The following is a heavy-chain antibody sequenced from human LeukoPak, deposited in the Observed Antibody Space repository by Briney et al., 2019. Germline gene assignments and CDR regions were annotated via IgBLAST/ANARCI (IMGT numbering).Heavy chain of an antibody. CDR1: GYTFTSYG. V-gene: IGHV1-18*01. D-gene: IGHD3-10*01. CDR2: ISAYNGNT. J-gene: IGHJ5*02. CDR3: ARGVYNCSGSYYTVPYNWFDP. Sequence: ASVKVSCKASGYTFTSYGISLLRRAPGQGLEWMGWISAYNGNTNYAQKLQGRVTMTTDTSTSTAYMELRSLRSDDTAGYYSARGVYNCSGSYYTVPYNWFDPWGQGTLVTVSS.